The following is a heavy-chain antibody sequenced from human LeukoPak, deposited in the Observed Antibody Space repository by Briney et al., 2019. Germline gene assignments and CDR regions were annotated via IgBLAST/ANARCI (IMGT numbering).Heavy chain of an antibody. CDR1: GFTFSSYA. Sequence: RPGGSLRLSCAASGFTFSSYAMHWVRQAPGKGLEWVAVISYDGSNKYYADSVKGRFTISRDNSKNTLCLQMNSLRAEDTAVYYCARGPHYYDSSGYYHDYWGQGTLVTVSS. J-gene: IGHJ4*02. CDR3: ARGPHYYDSSGYYHDY. D-gene: IGHD3-22*01. CDR2: ISYDGSNK. V-gene: IGHV3-30*04.